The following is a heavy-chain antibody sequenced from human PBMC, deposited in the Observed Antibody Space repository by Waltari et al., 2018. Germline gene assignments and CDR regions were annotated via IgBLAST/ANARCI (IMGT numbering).Heavy chain of an antibody. CDR3: AKVLDYYYYGMDV. Sequence: EVQLLESGGGLVQPGGSLRLSCAASGSTFTNNAMTWVRQAPGKGLEWVSAISNSGGSTYYADSVKGRFTISRDNSMNTLYLQMNSLRAEDTAVYYCAKVLDYYYYGMDVWGQGTTVTVSS. J-gene: IGHJ6*02. CDR1: GSTFTNNA. V-gene: IGHV3-23*01. CDR2: ISNSGGST.